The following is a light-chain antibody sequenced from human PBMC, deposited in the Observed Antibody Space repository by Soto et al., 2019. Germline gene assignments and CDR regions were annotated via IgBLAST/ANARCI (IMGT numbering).Light chain of an antibody. CDR3: SSYGGSNNLL. J-gene: IGLJ7*01. Sequence: QSALTQPPSASGSPGQSVTISCTGTSRDVGGYNFVSWYQQHPGKVPKLMIYEVNKRPSGVPDRFSGSKSGNTASLTVSGLQADDEADYYCSSYGGSNNLLFGGGTQLTVL. CDR2: EVN. V-gene: IGLV2-8*01. CDR1: SRDVGGYNF.